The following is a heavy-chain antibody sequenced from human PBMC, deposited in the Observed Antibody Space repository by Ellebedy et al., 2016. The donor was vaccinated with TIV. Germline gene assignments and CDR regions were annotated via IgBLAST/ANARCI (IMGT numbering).Heavy chain of an antibody. J-gene: IGHJ3*02. CDR2: ISGSGGTT. V-gene: IGHV3-23*01. CDR3: AKDQHIVVVTAIPDAFDI. Sequence: GGSLRLXCAASGFTFSSYAMSWVRQAPGKGLEWVSAISGSGGTTYYADSVKGRFTISRDNSKNTLYLQMNSLRAEDTAVYYCAKDQHIVVVTAIPDAFDIWGQGTMVTVSS. CDR1: GFTFSSYA. D-gene: IGHD2-21*02.